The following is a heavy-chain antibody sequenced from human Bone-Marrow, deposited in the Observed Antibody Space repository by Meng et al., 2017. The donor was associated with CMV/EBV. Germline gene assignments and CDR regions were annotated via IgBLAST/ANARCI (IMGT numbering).Heavy chain of an antibody. Sequence: GGSLRLSCAASGFTFSSYAMSWVRQAPGKGLEWVSVIYSGGSSTYYADSVKGRFTISRDNSKNTLYLQMNSLRAEDTAVYYCAKWVGYYYDSSGYLDYWGHGTLVTVSS. CDR2: IYSGGSST. CDR3: AKWVGYYYDSSGYLDY. D-gene: IGHD3-22*01. V-gene: IGHV3-23*03. CDR1: GFTFSSYA. J-gene: IGHJ4*01.